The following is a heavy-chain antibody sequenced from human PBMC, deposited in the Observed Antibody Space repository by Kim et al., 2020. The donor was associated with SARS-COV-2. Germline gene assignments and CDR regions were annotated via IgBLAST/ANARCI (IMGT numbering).Heavy chain of an antibody. V-gene: IGHV3-23*03. CDR1: GFTFSSYA. CDR2: IYSGGSNT. Sequence: GGSLRLSCSASGFTFSSYAMTWVRQAPGKGLEWVSIIYSGGSNTYYADSVKGRFSISRDNSRNTLYLRMNSLRPEDTAVYFCAKVQFLSPRNPFDYWGQGTLVTVSS. CDR3: AKVQFLSPRNPFDY. D-gene: IGHD2-21*01. J-gene: IGHJ4*02.